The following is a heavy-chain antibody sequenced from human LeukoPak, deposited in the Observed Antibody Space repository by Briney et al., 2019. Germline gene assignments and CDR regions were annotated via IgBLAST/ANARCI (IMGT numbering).Heavy chain of an antibody. CDR2: IYTSGST. V-gene: IGHV4-4*07. D-gene: IGHD6-13*01. CDR1: GGSISSYY. CDR3: ARVSDYSSTWYGNWFDP. Sequence: TSETLSLTCTVSGGSISSYYWSWIRQPAGKGLEWIGRIYTSGSTNYNPSLKSRVTMSVDTSKNQFSLKLSSVTAADTAVYYCARVSDYSSTWYGNWFDPWGQGTLVTVSS. J-gene: IGHJ5*02.